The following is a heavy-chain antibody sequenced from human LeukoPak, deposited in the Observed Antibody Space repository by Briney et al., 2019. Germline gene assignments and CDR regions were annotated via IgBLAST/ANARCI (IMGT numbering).Heavy chain of an antibody. V-gene: IGHV3-21*01. CDR1: GFTFSSYS. D-gene: IGHD3-22*01. CDR2: ISSSSTYI. J-gene: IGHJ5*02. Sequence: GGSLRLSCAASGFTFSSYSMNWVRQAPGRGLEWVSSISSSSTYIYYADSVKGRFTISRDNAKNSLYLQINSLRAEDMAVYYCARDPAYDSSENWFDPWGQGTLVTVSS. CDR3: ARDPAYDSSENWFDP.